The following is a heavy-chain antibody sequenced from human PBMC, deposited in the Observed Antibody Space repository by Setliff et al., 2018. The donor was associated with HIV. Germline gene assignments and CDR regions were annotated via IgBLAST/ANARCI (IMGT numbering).Heavy chain of an antibody. CDR3: ARDLASSYFDF. CDR1: GAPIDRFF. CDR2: VYFSGDA. V-gene: IGHV4-59*01. Sequence: NPSETLSLTCTVSGAPIDRFFWSWIRQPPGMGLEWIGNVYFSGDATYNPSLKTRVTISIQTSRSQVSLTLRSVTAADTATYYCARDLASSYFDFWGQGALVTVSS. J-gene: IGHJ4*02. D-gene: IGHD3-16*01.